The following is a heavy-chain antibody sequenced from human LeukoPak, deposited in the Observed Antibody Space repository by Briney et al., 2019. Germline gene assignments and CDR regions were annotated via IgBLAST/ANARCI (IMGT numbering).Heavy chain of an antibody. CDR1: GFTFSSYW. J-gene: IGHJ4*02. D-gene: IGHD4-23*01. CDR2: VSGDGRNT. V-gene: IGHV3-74*01. CDR3: ARDLGGSGPTPIDY. Sequence: PGGSLRLSCAASGFTFSSYWMHWVRQAPGKGLVWVSRVSGDGRNTIYADSVKGRFTISRDNAMNTLYLQMNSLRAEDTAVYYCARDLGGSGPTPIDYWGQGILVTVSS.